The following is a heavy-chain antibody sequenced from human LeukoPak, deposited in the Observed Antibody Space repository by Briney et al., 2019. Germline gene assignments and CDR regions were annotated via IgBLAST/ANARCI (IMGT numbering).Heavy chain of an antibody. CDR1: GFSVIFNY. J-gene: IGHJ5*02. CDR3: TRDGATTATGWFDP. V-gene: IGHV3-66*01. CDR2: IYSGGTT. D-gene: IGHD6-13*01. Sequence: GGSLRLSCAASGFSVIFNYMTWVRQAPGRGLECVSVIYSGGTTYYADSVRGRFTISRDNSKNTLYLQMNSLRAEDTAVYYYTRDGATTATGWFDPWGQGTLVTVPS.